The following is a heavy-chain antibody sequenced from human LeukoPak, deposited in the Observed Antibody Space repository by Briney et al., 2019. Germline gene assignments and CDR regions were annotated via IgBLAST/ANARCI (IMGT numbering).Heavy chain of an antibody. D-gene: IGHD3-16*02. CDR3: ARGHKIRYDY. V-gene: IGHV3-30*04. J-gene: IGHJ4*02. CDR2: ISYGGSNE. Sequence: GRSLRLSCAASGFTFSSYVMHWVRQAPGKGLEWVAIISYGGSNEYYADSVKGRFTISRDNSKNTLYLQMNSLRAADTAVYYCARGHKIRYDYWGQGTLVTVSS. CDR1: GFTFSSYV.